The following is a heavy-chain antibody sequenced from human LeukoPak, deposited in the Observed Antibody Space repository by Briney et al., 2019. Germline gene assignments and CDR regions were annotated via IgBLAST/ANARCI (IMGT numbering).Heavy chain of an antibody. D-gene: IGHD3-3*01. J-gene: IGHJ4*02. Sequence: ASVKVSCKASGYTFTGYYMHWVRQAPGQGLEWMGWISPNSGGTNYAQKFQGRVTMTRDTSISTAYMELSRLRSDDTAVYYCASASLPALRFLEWLPFNWGQGTLVTVSS. CDR1: GYTFTGYY. V-gene: IGHV1-2*02. CDR3: ASASLPALRFLEWLPFN. CDR2: ISPNSGGT.